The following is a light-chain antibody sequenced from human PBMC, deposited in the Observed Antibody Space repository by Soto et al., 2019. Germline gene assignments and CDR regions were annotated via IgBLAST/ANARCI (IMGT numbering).Light chain of an antibody. Sequence: IVLTQSPATLSLSPGERATLSCRASQSVSSYLAWYQQKPGQAPRLLIYGASSRATGIPNRFSGSGSGTDFTLTISRLEPEDFAVYYCQQYGSSPRTFGQGTNVDIK. V-gene: IGKV3-20*01. J-gene: IGKJ1*01. CDR2: GAS. CDR1: QSVSSY. CDR3: QQYGSSPRT.